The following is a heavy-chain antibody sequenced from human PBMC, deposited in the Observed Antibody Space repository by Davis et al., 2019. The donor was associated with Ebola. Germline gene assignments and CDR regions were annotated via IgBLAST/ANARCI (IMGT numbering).Heavy chain of an antibody. D-gene: IGHD6-13*01. J-gene: IGHJ4*02. V-gene: IGHV4-30-4*01. CDR1: GGSISSGDYY. Sequence: MPSETLSLTCTVSGGSISSGDYYWSWIRQPPGKGLEWIGYIYYSGSTYYNPSLKSRVTISVDTSKNQFSLNLSSVTAADTAVYYCAKGGPSVYSSSFTWGQGTLVTVSS. CDR3: AKGGPSVYSSSFT. CDR2: IYYSGST.